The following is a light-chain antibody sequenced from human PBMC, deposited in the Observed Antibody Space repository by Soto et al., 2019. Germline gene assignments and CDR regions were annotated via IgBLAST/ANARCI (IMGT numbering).Light chain of an antibody. CDR1: QDLRNT. Sequence: MTQSPASLSVSPGDRVAISCRASQDLRNTLAWYQQKPGQAPKLLIFAASNLPSGVPSRFSGSGSGTDFTLAISSLEPEDFATYYCQQRSNWPRTFGQGTKVDI. CDR2: AAS. CDR3: QQRSNWPRT. J-gene: IGKJ1*01. V-gene: IGKV1-6*01.